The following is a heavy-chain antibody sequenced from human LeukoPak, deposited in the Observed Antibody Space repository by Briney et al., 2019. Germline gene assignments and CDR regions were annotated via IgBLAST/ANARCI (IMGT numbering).Heavy chain of an antibody. Sequence: SETLSLTCTVSGGSISSSSYYWGWIRQPPGKGLEWIGSIYYSGSTSYNPSLKSRVTISVDTSKNQFSLKLSSVTAADTAVYYCARALGPHYYGSGSSLSFHFDYWGQGTLVTVSS. CDR2: IYYSGST. CDR3: ARALGPHYYGSGSSLSFHFDY. D-gene: IGHD3-10*01. CDR1: GGSISSSSYY. V-gene: IGHV4-39*07. J-gene: IGHJ4*02.